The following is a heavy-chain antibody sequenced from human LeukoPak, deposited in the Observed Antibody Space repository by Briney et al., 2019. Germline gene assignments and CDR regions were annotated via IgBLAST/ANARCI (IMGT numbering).Heavy chain of an antibody. Sequence: SSETLSLTCTVSGGSISSSSYYWGWIRQPPGKGLEWIGSIYYSGSTYYNPSLKSRVTISVDTSKNQFSLKLSSVTAADTAVYYCARGGIAAANDAFDIWGQGTMVTVSS. CDR1: GGSISSSSYY. CDR3: ARGGIAAANDAFDI. D-gene: IGHD6-13*01. J-gene: IGHJ3*02. V-gene: IGHV4-39*07. CDR2: IYYSGST.